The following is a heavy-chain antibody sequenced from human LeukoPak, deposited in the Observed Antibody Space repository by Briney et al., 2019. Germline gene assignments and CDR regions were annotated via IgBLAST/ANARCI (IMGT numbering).Heavy chain of an antibody. J-gene: IGHJ4*02. CDR2: ITASSTYI. Sequence: PGGSLRLSCAASGFSFSRSSMGWVRQAPGKGLKWVSSITASSTYIYYADSVKGRFTISRDNVEKSVYLQMNSLRAEDTAVYYCAREFYYDENAGNYWGQGTLVTVSS. CDR1: GFSFSRSS. D-gene: IGHD3-22*01. CDR3: AREFYYDENAGNY. V-gene: IGHV3-21*01.